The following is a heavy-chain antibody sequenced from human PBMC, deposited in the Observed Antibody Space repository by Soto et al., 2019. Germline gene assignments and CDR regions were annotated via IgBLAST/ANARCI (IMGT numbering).Heavy chain of an antibody. J-gene: IGHJ2*01. CDR1: GGSVSSGSYY. Sequence: SETLSLTCTVSGGSVSSGSYYWSWIRQPPGKGLEWIGYIYYSGSTNYNPSLKSRVTISVDTSKNQFSLKLSSVTAADTAVYYCARGRNYSSYWSFDLWGRGTLVTVSS. CDR3: ARGRNYSSYWSFDL. CDR2: IYYSGST. D-gene: IGHD4-4*01. V-gene: IGHV4-61*01.